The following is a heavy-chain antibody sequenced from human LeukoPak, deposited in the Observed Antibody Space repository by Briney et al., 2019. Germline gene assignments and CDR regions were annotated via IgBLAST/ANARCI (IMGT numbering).Heavy chain of an antibody. CDR1: GYTFTSYD. CDR2: MNPNSGNT. V-gene: IGHV1-8*01. CDR3: ARAAPGYCSGGSCFEMFDP. J-gene: IGHJ5*02. Sequence: RASVKVSCKASGYTFTSYDINWVRQATGQGLEWMGWMNPNSGNTGYEQKFQGRVTMTRNTSISTAYMELSSLRSEDTAVYYCARAAPGYCSGGSCFEMFDPWGQGTLVTVSS. D-gene: IGHD2-15*01.